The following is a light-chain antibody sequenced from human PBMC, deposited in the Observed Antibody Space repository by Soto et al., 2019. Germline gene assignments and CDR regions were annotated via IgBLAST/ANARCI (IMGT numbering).Light chain of an antibody. J-gene: IGLJ3*02. CDR3: CSYAGT. CDR2: EVS. CDR1: NSDVGGYNY. Sequence: QSVLTQPASVSGSPGQSITISCTGTNSDVGGYNYVSWYQQHPGKAPELMIYEVSHRPSGVSNRFSGSKSDTTASLTISRLQAEDEADYYCCSYAGTFGQGTK. V-gene: IGLV2-14*01.